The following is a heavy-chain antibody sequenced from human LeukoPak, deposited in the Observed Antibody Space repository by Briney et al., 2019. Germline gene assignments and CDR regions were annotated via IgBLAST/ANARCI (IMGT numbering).Heavy chain of an antibody. Sequence: PGGSLRLSCAASGFTFSSYAMSWVRQAPGKGLEWVSAISGSGGSTYYADSVKGRFTISRDNAKNSLYLQMNNLRAEDTAMYYCARDSRLNYDFWSGYYYDYWGQGTLVTVSS. J-gene: IGHJ4*02. D-gene: IGHD3-3*01. CDR2: ISGSGGST. CDR3: ARDSRLNYDFWSGYYYDY. CDR1: GFTFSSYA. V-gene: IGHV3-23*01.